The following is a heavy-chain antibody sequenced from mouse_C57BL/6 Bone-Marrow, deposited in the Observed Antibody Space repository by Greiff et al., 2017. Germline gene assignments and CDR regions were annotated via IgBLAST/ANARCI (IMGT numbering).Heavy chain of an antibody. V-gene: IGHV1-52*01. CDR3: ARLGYYGSSLYYFDY. CDR2: IDPSDSET. CDR1: GYTFTSYW. J-gene: IGHJ2*01. Sequence: QVQLQQPGAELVRPGSSVKLSCKASGYTFTSYWMHWVKQRPIQGLEWIGNIDPSDSETHYNQKFKDKATLTVDKSSSPAYMQLSSLTSEDSAVYYCARLGYYGSSLYYFDYWGQGTTLTVSS. D-gene: IGHD1-1*01.